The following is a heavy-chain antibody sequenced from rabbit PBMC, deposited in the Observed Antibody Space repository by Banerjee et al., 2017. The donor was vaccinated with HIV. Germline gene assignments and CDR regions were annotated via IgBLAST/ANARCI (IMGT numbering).Heavy chain of an antibody. CDR3: GSGYSDVYFDL. V-gene: IGHV1S45*01. CDR1: GFSFSSGYY. D-gene: IGHD1-1*01. J-gene: IGHJ4*01. Sequence: QEQLVESGGGLVKPGASLTLTCKASGFSFSSGYYISWVRQAPGKGLEWIGCIGTGSGSTYYASWAKGRFTISKTSSTTVTLQMTSLTAADTATYFCGSGYSDVYFDLWGQGTLVTVS. CDR2: IGTGSGST.